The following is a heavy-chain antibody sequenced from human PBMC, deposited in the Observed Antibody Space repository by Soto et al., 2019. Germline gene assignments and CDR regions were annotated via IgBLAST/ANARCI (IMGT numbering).Heavy chain of an antibody. V-gene: IGHV3-9*01. CDR3: AKDIEPSPHYCGMDV. CDR2: INWNSDTI. Sequence: AGGSLRLSCAASGFTFDDYGMHWVRQAPGKGLEWVSSINWNSDTIAYADSVKGRFTISRDNARNSLDLQMNSLRAEDTALYYCAKDIEPSPHYCGMDVWGQGTTVTVSS. CDR1: GFTFDDYG. J-gene: IGHJ6*02.